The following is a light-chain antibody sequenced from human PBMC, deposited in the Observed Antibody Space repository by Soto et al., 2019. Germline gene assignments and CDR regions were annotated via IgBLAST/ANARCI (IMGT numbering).Light chain of an antibody. CDR2: WAS. V-gene: IGKV1-27*01. CDR3: QQYHSDPIT. J-gene: IGKJ5*01. Sequence: DIQMTQSPSSLSASVGDRVTITCRASQDISNYLAWYQQKPGKVPKLLISWASTRESGVPDRFSGSGSGTDFTLTISSLQAEDVAVYYCQQYHSDPITFGQGTRLE. CDR1: QDISNY.